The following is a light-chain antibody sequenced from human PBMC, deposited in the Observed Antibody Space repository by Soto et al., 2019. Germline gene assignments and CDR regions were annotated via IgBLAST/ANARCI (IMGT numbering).Light chain of an antibody. Sequence: EIVLTQSPGTLSLSPGDSATLSCRASHSVTSNYLAWYQQKPGQAHRLLIYAASGRASGIPDRFSGSGSGTDFILTISRLEPEDFAVYYYQQYGSSPQTFGQGTRVDIK. CDR2: AAS. J-gene: IGKJ1*01. V-gene: IGKV3-20*01. CDR3: QQYGSSPQT. CDR1: HSVTSNY.